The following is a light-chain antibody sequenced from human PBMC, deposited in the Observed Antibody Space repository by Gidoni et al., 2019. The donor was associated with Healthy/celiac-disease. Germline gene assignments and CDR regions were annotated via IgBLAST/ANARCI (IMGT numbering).Light chain of an antibody. CDR1: SSDVGSYNL. CDR2: EGS. V-gene: IGLV2-23*01. Sequence: QSALTQPASVSGSPGQSITLSCTGTSSDVGSYNLVSWYQQHPGKAPKLMIYEGSKRPSGVSNRFSGSKSGNTASLTISGLQAEDDADYYCCSYAGSSTLVFGGGTKLTVL. J-gene: IGLJ2*01. CDR3: CSYAGSSTLV.